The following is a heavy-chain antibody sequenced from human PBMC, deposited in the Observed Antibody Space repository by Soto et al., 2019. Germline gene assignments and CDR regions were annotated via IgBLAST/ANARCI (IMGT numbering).Heavy chain of an antibody. CDR1: GGSFSGYY. CDR3: ARARRRALDDH. CDR2: INHSGST. D-gene: IGHD3-16*01. V-gene: IGHV4-34*01. Sequence: SETLSLTCAVYGGSFSGYYWSWIRQPPGKGLEWIGEINHSGSTNYNPSLKIRVTISVDTSKNQFSLKLSSVTAADTAVYYCARARRRALDDHWGQGTLVTVS. J-gene: IGHJ4*02.